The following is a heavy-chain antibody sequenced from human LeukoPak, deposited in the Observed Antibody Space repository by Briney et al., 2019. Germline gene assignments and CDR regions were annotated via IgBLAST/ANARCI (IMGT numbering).Heavy chain of an antibody. CDR1: GGTFCSYA. D-gene: IGHD2-2*03. Sequence: SVKVSCKASGGTFCSYAISWVRQAPGQGLEWMGGIIPIFGTANYAQKFQGRVTITADESTSTAYMELSSLRSEDTAVYYCARGGYCSSTSCYHYYYYYYMDVWGEGTTVTVSS. CDR2: IIPIFGTA. V-gene: IGHV1-69*01. CDR3: ARGGYCSSTSCYHYYYYYYMDV. J-gene: IGHJ6*03.